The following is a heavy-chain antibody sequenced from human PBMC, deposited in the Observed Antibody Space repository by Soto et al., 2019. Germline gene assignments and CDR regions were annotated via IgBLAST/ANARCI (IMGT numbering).Heavy chain of an antibody. D-gene: IGHD2-21*02. CDR1: GFTFSSYA. CDR3: AKEEHIVVVTAMGPFQH. Sequence: PGGSLRLSCAASGFTFSSYAMHWVRQAPGKGLEWVAVISYDGSNKYYADSVKGRFTISRDNSKNTLYLQMNSLRAEDTAVYYCAKEEHIVVVTAMGPFQHWGQGPLVTVPS. V-gene: IGHV3-30*04. CDR2: ISYDGSNK. J-gene: IGHJ1*01.